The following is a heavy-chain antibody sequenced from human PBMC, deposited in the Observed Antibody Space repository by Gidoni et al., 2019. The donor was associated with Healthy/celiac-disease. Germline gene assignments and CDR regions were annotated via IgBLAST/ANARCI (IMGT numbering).Heavy chain of an antibody. D-gene: IGHD3-22*01. Sequence: QVQLVESGGGLVKPGGSLRLSCAASGFTFSDYYMSWIRQAPGKGLEWVSYISSSSSYTNYADSVKGRFTISRDNAKNSLYLQMNSLRAEDTAVYYCARGSLRGKVIRHAFDIWGQGTMVTVSS. CDR3: ARGSLRGKVIRHAFDI. J-gene: IGHJ3*02. CDR2: ISSSSSYT. V-gene: IGHV3-11*06. CDR1: GFTFSDYY.